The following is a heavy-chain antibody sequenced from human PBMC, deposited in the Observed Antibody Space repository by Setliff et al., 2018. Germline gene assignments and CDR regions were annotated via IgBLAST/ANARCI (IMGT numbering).Heavy chain of an antibody. CDR2: IYPSDSDT. D-gene: IGHD7-27*01. CDR1: GYSFTSYW. V-gene: IGHV5-51*01. CDR3: ARRQGANWGSDYYYGMDV. Sequence: ESLKISCKGSGYSFTSYWIGWVRQMPGKGLEWMGIIYPSDSDTRYSPSFQGQVTISADKSISTAYLQWSSLKASDTAMYYCARRQGANWGSDYYYGMDVWGQGTTVTVSS. J-gene: IGHJ6*02.